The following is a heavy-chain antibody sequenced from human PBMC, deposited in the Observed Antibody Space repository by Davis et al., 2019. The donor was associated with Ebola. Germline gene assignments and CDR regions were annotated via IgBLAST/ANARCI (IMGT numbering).Heavy chain of an antibody. CDR1: GGSIRDGY. V-gene: IGHV4-59*08. CDR3: ARRGTSSWYAGWFDP. D-gene: IGHD6-13*01. Sequence: SETLSLTCTVSGGSIRDGYWSWIRKSPGKGLEWIGYIYYSGNTNYSPSLKSRVTISVDTSKNQFSLKLSSVTAADTAMYYCARRGTSSWYAGWFDPWGQGTLVTVSS. CDR2: IYYSGNT. J-gene: IGHJ5*02.